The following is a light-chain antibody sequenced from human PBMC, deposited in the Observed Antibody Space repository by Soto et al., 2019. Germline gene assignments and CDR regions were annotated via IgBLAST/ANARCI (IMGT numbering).Light chain of an antibody. V-gene: IGLV3-10*01. Sequence: SYELTQPPSVSVSPGQTARITCSGDALPKKYASWYQQKSGQAPLRVIFDDTKRPSGIPERFSGSSSGTMATLTISGAQVEDEADYYCCSYAGSYTFGTGTKLTVL. CDR1: ALPKKY. J-gene: IGLJ1*01. CDR3: CSYAGSYT. CDR2: DDT.